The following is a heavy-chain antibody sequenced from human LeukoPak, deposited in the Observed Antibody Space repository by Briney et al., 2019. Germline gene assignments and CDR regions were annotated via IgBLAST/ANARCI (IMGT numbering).Heavy chain of an antibody. D-gene: IGHD6-13*01. CDR1: RDAISSDDHY. CDR2: IYHSGST. V-gene: IGHV4-39*01. CDR3: ARADSSSWSYYYYYYMDV. Sequence: SETLSLTCFVSRDAISSDDHYWVWVRQPPGKGLEWIGTIYHSGSTYYNPSLKSRVTISVDTSKNQFSLKLSSVTAADTAVYYCARADSSSWSYYYYYYMDVWGKGTTVTVSS. J-gene: IGHJ6*03.